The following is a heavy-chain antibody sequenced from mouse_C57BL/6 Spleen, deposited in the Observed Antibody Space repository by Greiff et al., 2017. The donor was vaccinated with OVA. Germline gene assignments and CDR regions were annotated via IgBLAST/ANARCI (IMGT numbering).Heavy chain of an antibody. J-gene: IGHJ4*01. CDR3: ARYLREYAMDY. D-gene: IGHD1-1*01. V-gene: IGHV1-80*01. Sequence: QVQLQQSGAELVKPGASVKISCKASGYAFSSYWMNWVKQRPGKGLEWIGKIYPGDGDTKYNGKFKGKATLTADKSSSTAYMQLSSLTSEDSAVYFCARYLREYAMDYWGQGTSVTVSS. CDR2: IYPGDGDT. CDR1: GYAFSSYW.